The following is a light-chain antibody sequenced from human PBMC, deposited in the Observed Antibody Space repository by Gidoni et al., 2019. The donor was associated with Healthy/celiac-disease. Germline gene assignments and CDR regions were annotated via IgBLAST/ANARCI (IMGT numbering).Light chain of an antibody. J-gene: IGLJ1*01. V-gene: IGLV2-14*01. CDR1: SSDVGGYNY. CDR3: SSYTSSSTRGV. Sequence: QSALTPPASVSGSPGQSITISRTGTSSDVGGYNYVSWYQQHPGKAPKLMIYDVSNRPSGVSNRFSGSKSGNTASLTISGLQAEDEADYYCSSYTSSSTRGVFGTGTKVTVL. CDR2: DVS.